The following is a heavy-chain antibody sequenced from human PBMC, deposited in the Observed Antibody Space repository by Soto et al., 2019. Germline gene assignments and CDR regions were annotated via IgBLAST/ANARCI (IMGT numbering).Heavy chain of an antibody. CDR1: GFSLSTSGVA. CDR2: IYWDDDK. V-gene: IGHV2-5*02. CDR3: AHRQMGLQNSDDAFDI. J-gene: IGHJ3*02. D-gene: IGHD4-4*01. Sequence: QITLKESGPTLVKPTQTLTLTCTFSGFSLSTSGVAVAWIRQPPGKALEWLSLIYWDDDKRYSPSLKSRLTIAKDTSKNQVVLTMINKDPVDTATYYCAHRQMGLQNSDDAFDIWGQGTKVTVSS.